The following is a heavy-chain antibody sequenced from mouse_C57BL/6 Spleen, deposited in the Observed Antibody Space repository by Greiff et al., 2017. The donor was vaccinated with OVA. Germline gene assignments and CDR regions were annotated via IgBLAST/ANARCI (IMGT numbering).Heavy chain of an antibody. CDR1: GYTFTDYY. V-gene: IGHV1-75*01. CDR2: IFPGSGST. J-gene: IGHJ2*01. D-gene: IGHD1-1*01. Sequence: VKLQESGPELVKPGASVKISCKASGYTFTDYYINWVKQRPGQGLEWIGWIFPGSGSTYYNEKVKGKATLTVDKSASTAYMLLSSLTSEDSAVYFCARGGTVVATGFDYWGQGTTLTVSS. CDR3: ARGGTVVATGFDY.